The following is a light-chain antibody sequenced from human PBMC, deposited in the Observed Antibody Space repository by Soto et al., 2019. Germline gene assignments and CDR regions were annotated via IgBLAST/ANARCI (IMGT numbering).Light chain of an antibody. CDR1: RTDIGGYNY. CDR2: EVT. J-gene: IGLJ2*01. CDR3: SSYISSSTFVV. V-gene: IGLV2-14*01. Sequence: QSALTQPASVSGSLGQSITISCTGTRTDIGGYNYVSWYQQYPGKAPKLVICEVTSRPSGISDRFSGSKSGNTASLTISGLQAEDEADYYCSSYISSSTFVVFGGGTKVTVL.